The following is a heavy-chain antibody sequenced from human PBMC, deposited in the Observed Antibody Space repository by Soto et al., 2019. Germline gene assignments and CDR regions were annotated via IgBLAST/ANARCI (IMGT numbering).Heavy chain of an antibody. V-gene: IGHV3-11*01. J-gene: IGHJ6*03. D-gene: IGHD6-13*01. CDR2: ISSSGSTI. CDR3: ARKKEEAAAGTWLYYYYYMDV. Sequence: GGSLRLSCAASGFTFSDYYMSWIRQAPGKGLEWVSYISSSGSTIYYADSVKGRFTISRDNAKNSLYLQMNSLRAEDTAVYYWARKKEEAAAGTWLYYYYYMDVWGKGTTVTVSS. CDR1: GFTFSDYY.